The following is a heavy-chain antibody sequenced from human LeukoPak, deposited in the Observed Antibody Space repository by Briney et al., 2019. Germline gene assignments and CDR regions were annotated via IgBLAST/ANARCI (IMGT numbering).Heavy chain of an antibody. CDR2: IYHSGST. CDR3: AGSGSYSDGNFQH. CDR1: GYSISSGYY. J-gene: IGHJ1*01. V-gene: IGHV4-38-2*02. D-gene: IGHD1-26*01. Sequence: SETLSLTCTVSGYSISSGYYWGWIRQPPGKGLEWIGSIYHSGSTYYNPSLKSRVTISVDTSKNQFSLKLNSVTAADTAVYYCAGSGSYSDGNFQHWGQGTLVTVSS.